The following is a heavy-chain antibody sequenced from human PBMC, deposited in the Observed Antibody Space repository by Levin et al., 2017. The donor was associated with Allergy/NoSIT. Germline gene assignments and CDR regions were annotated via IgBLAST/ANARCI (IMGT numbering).Heavy chain of an antibody. Sequence: GASVKVSCKASGYTFTNYDINWVRQATGQGLEWMGWVNPSSGNTGYAQKFQGRATMTRDTSISTAYMELSSLTSDDTAVYYCARDTSGAADEYFQHWGQGTLVTVSS. CDR3: ARDTSGAADEYFQH. D-gene: IGHD6-13*01. CDR1: GYTFTNYD. J-gene: IGHJ1*01. V-gene: IGHV1-8*01. CDR2: VNPSSGNT.